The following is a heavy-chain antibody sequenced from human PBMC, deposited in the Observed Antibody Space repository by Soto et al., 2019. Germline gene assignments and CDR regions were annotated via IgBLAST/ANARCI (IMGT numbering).Heavy chain of an antibody. J-gene: IGHJ4*02. Sequence: QVQLVQSGAEEKKPGASVKVSCKASGYTFTSYAMHWVRQAPGQRLEWMGWINAGNGNTKYPQKFQGRVTITGDTSASTAYMELSSLVSEATAVCSCARRIVVVTALDYWGQGTLVTVSS. CDR3: ARRIVVVTALDY. CDR1: GYTFTSYA. V-gene: IGHV1-3*05. CDR2: INAGNGNT. D-gene: IGHD2-21*02.